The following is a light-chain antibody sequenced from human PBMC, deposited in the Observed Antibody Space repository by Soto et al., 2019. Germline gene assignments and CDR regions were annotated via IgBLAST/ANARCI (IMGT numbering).Light chain of an antibody. Sequence: QSVLTQPPSASGSPGQSVTISCTGTSSDVGGYNYVSWYQHHPGKAPKLIIYEVTKRPSGVPDRFSGSKSGTTASLTVSGLQAEDEADYFCSSYAGSNTYLFGTGTKVTVL. V-gene: IGLV2-8*01. J-gene: IGLJ1*01. CDR3: SSYAGSNTYL. CDR1: SSDVGGYNY. CDR2: EVT.